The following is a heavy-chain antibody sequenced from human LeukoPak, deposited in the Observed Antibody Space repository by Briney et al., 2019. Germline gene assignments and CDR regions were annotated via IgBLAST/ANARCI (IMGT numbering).Heavy chain of an antibody. CDR1: GFTFSNAW. D-gene: IGHD5-24*01. CDR2: IKSKTDGGTK. V-gene: IGHV3-15*01. CDR3: TTDLGDGYIYGFDY. J-gene: IGHJ4*02. Sequence: PGGSLRLSCAASGFTFSNAWMSWVRQAPGKGLEWVGRIKSKTDGGTKDYAAPVKGRFTISRDASKNTLYLQMNSLKTEDTAVYYCTTDLGDGYIYGFDYWGQGTLVTVSS.